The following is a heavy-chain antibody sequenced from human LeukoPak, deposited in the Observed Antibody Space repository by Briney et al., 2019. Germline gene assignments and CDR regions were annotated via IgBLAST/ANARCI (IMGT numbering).Heavy chain of an antibody. CDR1: GGTFSSYT. V-gene: IGHV1-69*02. CDR3: ARVHLDSSGYYANWFDP. D-gene: IGHD3-22*01. J-gene: IGHJ5*02. Sequence: SVKVSCKASGGTFSSYTISWVRQAPGQGLEWMGGIIPILGIANYAQKFQGRVTITADKSTSTAYMELSSLRSEDTAVYYCARVHLDSSGYYANWFDPWGQGTLVTVSS. CDR2: IIPILGIA.